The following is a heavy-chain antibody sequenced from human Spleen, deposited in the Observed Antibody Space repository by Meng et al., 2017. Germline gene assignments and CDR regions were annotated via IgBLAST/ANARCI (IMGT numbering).Heavy chain of an antibody. CDR2: INTDGTTT. CDR1: GFTFSSYG. V-gene: IGHV3-74*01. Sequence: EGEVVGGGGGVVQLGRSLRLSCAASGFTFSSYGMHWVRQAPGKGLVWVSRINTDGTTTTYADSVKGRFTISRDNAKNTLYLQMNSLRGEDTAVYYCARDVAGRGGYWGQGTLVTVSS. D-gene: IGHD2-15*01. J-gene: IGHJ4*02. CDR3: ARDVAGRGGY.